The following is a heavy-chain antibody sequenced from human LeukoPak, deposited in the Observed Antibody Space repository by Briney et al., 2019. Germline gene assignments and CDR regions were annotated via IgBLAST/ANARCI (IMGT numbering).Heavy chain of an antibody. Sequence: GGSLRLSCAASGFTVSSNYMSWVRPAPGKGLEWVSVIYSGGSTYYADSVKGRFTISRDNSKNTLYLQMNSLRAEDTAVYYCVRGDYGDYTLFDYWGQGTLVTVSS. V-gene: IGHV3-53*01. CDR1: GFTVSSNY. D-gene: IGHD4-17*01. J-gene: IGHJ4*02. CDR2: IYSGGST. CDR3: VRGDYGDYTLFDY.